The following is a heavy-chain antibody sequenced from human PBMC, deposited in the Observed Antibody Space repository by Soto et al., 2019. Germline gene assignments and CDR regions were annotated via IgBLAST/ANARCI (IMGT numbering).Heavy chain of an antibody. V-gene: IGHV3-23*01. J-gene: IGHJ3*02. Sequence: GGSLRLSCAVSGFICSSYDMSWVRQAPGKGLEWVSTILVGGSTHYEDSVKGRFTISRDTSKNTVYLQMNSLTAGDTAVYYCAKATATGGGAFEIYGQGTLVTVSS. D-gene: IGHD2-8*02. CDR2: ILVGGST. CDR1: GFICSSYD. CDR3: AKATATGGGAFEI.